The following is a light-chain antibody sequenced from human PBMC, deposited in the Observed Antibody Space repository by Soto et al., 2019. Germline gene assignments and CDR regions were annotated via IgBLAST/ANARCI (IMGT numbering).Light chain of an antibody. CDR3: GAWDDTLNGPL. J-gene: IGLJ3*02. CDR1: SSNIGAGYD. Sequence: QSVLTQPPSVSGAPGQRVTISGTGSSSNIGAGYDVHWYQQLPGTAPKVLIYGNSNRHSGVPDRLAGSKSGTSASLAIPGLQAEDEADYYCGAWDDTLNGPLFGGGTKLTVL. CDR2: GNS. V-gene: IGLV1-40*01.